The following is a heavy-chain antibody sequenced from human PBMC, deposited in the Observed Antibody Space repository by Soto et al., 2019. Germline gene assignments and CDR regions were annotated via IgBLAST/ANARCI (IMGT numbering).Heavy chain of an antibody. CDR3: ARDRDAPDTDGMDV. CDR2: IYYSGST. V-gene: IGHV4-31*03. D-gene: IGHD5-18*01. J-gene: IGHJ6*02. Sequence: SETLSLTCTVSGGSISSGGYYWSWIRQHPGKGLEWIGYIYYSGSTYYNPSLKSRVTISVDTSKNQFSLRLSSVTAADTAVYYCARDRDAPDTDGMDVWGQGTTVTVSS. CDR1: GGSISSGGYY.